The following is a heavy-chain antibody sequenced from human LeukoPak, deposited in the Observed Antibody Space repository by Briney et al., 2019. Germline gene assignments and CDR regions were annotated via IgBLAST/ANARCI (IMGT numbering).Heavy chain of an antibody. V-gene: IGHV3-7*03. Sequence: PGGSLRLSCAASPGITFSDYWMTWVRQAPGKGLAWVAIIRQDGREKLYLDSVKGRFTISRDNAKSSVYLQINSLRAEDTAVYYCVGGIGWQPDYWGQGTLVTVSS. J-gene: IGHJ4*02. CDR3: VGGIGWQPDY. CDR2: IRQDGREK. CDR1: PGITFSDYW. D-gene: IGHD6-19*01.